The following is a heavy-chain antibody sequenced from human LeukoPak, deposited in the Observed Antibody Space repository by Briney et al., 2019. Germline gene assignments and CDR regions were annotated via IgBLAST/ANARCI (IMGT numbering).Heavy chain of an antibody. CDR1: GDSISTYP. CDR3: ARDKRHSYGRYFDH. D-gene: IGHD5-18*01. CDR2: MQSTGNS. J-gene: IGHJ4*02. Sequence: SETLSLTCSVSGDSISTYPWNWIRKPPGKGLEWIVYMQSTGNSNYNPSLKSRVSMSVETSKNRIVLNLSSVTAADTAVYYCARDKRHSYGRYFDHWGQGLLVTVSS. V-gene: IGHV4-59*01.